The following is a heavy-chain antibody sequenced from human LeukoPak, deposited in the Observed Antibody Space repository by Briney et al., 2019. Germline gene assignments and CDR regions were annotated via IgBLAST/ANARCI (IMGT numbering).Heavy chain of an antibody. Sequence: PSETLSLTCTVSGYSISSGYYWGWIRPPPGKGLEWSGSIYHSGSTYYNPSLKSRVTISVDTSKNQFSLKLSSVTAADTAVYYCARAGFRNRPEAFDIWGQGTMVTVSS. CDR1: GYSISSGYY. CDR3: ARAGFRNRPEAFDI. CDR2: IYHSGST. J-gene: IGHJ3*02. D-gene: IGHD1-14*01. V-gene: IGHV4-38-2*02.